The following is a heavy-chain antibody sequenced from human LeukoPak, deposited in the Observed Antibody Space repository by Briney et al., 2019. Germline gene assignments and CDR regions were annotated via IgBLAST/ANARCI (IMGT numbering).Heavy chain of an antibody. V-gene: IGHV1-24*01. D-gene: IGHD3-22*01. Sequence: ASVRVSCKVSGYTLTELSMHWVRQPPGKGLEWMGGFDSEDGETMYAQNFQGRVTMTEDTSTDTAFMELTSLRSEDTAVYFCTTVTLYDSSGNPMYNWFDPWGQGTLVTVSS. CDR2: FDSEDGET. CDR3: TTVTLYDSSGNPMYNWFDP. J-gene: IGHJ5*02. CDR1: GYTLTELS.